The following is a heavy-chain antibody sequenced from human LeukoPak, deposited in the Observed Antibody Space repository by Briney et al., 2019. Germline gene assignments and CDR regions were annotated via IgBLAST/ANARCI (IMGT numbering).Heavy chain of an antibody. Sequence: PGGSLRLSCAASGFTFSSYSMNWVRQAPGKGLEWVSSISSSSSYIYYADSVKGRFTISRDNAKNSLYLQMNSLRAEDTAVYYCARVGPAGRNNDYWGQGTLVTVSS. V-gene: IGHV3-21*01. J-gene: IGHJ4*02. CDR3: ARVGPAGRNNDY. CDR1: GFTFSSYS. D-gene: IGHD6-13*01. CDR2: ISSSSSYI.